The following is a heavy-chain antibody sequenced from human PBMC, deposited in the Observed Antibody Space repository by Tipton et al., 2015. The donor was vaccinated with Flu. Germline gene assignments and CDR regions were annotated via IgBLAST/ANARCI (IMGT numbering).Heavy chain of an antibody. V-gene: IGHV3-23*01. CDR2: ISGSGGKT. Sequence: SLRLSCAASGFTFSSYAMRWVRQAPGKGLEWVSSISGSGGKTYYADSVKGRFTISRDNSKNTLYLQMNGLGAEDTAVFYYAKELRNHGFWSDQELAGMDVWGQGTTVTVSS. D-gene: IGHD3-3*01. CDR3: AKELRNHGFWSDQELAGMDV. J-gene: IGHJ6*02. CDR1: GFTFSSYA.